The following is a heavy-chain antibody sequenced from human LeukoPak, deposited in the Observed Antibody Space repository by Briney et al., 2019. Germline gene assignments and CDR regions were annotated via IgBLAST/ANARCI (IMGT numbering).Heavy chain of an antibody. Sequence: PSETLSFTCTASGGSISSYHWNWLRQPPGKGLKGIGYPNYSGTTNYNPSHNSRVSISVDPSKTQASLQPSSVAAADAAVYYCARMGPSTEHCCGGSCHSVAFDLWGQGTMVTVSS. D-gene: IGHD2-15*01. V-gene: IGHV4-59*08. CDR3: ARMGPSTEHCCGGSCHSVAFDL. J-gene: IGHJ3*01. CDR1: GGSISSYH. CDR2: PNYSGTT.